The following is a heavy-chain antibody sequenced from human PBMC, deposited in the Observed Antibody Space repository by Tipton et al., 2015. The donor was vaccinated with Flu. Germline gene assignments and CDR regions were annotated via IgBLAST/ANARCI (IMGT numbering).Heavy chain of an antibody. V-gene: IGHV6-1*01. CDR3: ATTTYYYGSGTHDY. CDR1: GDSVSSTSVA. J-gene: IGHJ4*02. CDR2: TYYRSKWYN. Sequence: GLVKPSQTLSLTCGISGDSVSSTSVAWNWIRQSPSRGLEWLGRTYYRSKWYNGYAVSVKSRIVINLDTSKNLFSLKLTSVTAADTAVYFCATTTYYYGSGTHDYWGQGTLVTVSS. D-gene: IGHD3-10*01.